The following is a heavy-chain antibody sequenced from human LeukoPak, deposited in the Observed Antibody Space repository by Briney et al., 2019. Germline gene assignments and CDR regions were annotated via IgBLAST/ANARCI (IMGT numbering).Heavy chain of an antibody. V-gene: IGHV1-2*02. J-gene: IGHJ4*02. CDR3: ARGWGSLWYFDH. D-gene: IGHD3-16*01. CDR2: TNPRTGVT. Sequence: GASVKVSCKASGYTFTDYYIHWIRQAPGQGLEWMGWTNPRTGVTKYAQTFQGRVTMTRDTSTNTAYMELNRLTSDDTAVYYCARGWGSLWYFDHWGQGTLVTVSS. CDR1: GYTFTDYY.